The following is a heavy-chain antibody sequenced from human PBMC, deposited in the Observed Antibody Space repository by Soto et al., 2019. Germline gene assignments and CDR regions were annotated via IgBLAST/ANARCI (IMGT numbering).Heavy chain of an antibody. CDR2: IGTAGDT. D-gene: IGHD6-13*01. V-gene: IGHV3-13*01. Sequence: GGSLRLSCEASGFTFSGFDMHWVRQPTGKGLEWVSSIGTAGDTYYAVSVKGRFTISRDNAKNSLSLQMNSLRAGDMAVYFCAKSQEIGTHFFDSWGQGTQVTVSS. J-gene: IGHJ4*02. CDR3: AKSQEIGTHFFDS. CDR1: GFTFSGFD.